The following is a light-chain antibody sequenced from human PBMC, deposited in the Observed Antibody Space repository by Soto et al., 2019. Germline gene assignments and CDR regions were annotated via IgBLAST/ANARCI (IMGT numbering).Light chain of an antibody. CDR2: GAF. CDR3: QHYTSLPLT. V-gene: IGKV3-20*01. CDR1: QSVGNN. J-gene: IGKJ4*01. Sequence: EIVLTQSPGTLSLSPGERATLSCRASQSVGNNLAWYQQKPGQAPRLLIYGAFRRATGIPDRFGGSGSGTDFTVSISRLEPEDFAVYYCQHYTSLPLTFGGGTKVEIK.